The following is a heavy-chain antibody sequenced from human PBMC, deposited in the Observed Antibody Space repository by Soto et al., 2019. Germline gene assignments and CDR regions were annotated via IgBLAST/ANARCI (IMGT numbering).Heavy chain of an antibody. CDR1: GFTFSSYS. J-gene: IGHJ6*03. Sequence: GGSLRLSCAASGFTFSSYSMNWVRQAPGKGLEWVSSISSSSSYIYYADSVKGRFTISRDNAKNSLYLQMNSLRAEDTAVYYCARVFSSQHLSYYYMDVWGKGTTVTVSS. CDR3: ARVFSSQHLSYYYMDV. CDR2: ISSSSSYI. V-gene: IGHV3-21*01.